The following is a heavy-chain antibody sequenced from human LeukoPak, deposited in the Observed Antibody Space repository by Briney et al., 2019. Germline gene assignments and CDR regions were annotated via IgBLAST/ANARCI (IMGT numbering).Heavy chain of an antibody. J-gene: IGHJ4*02. Sequence: ASETLSLTCAVYGGSFSGYYWSWIRLPPGKGLEWIGEINHSGSTNYNPSLKSRATISVDTSKNQFSLKLSSVTAADTAVYYCARGYSYGPYYWGQGTLVTVSS. CDR2: INHSGST. CDR3: ARGYSYGPYY. D-gene: IGHD5-18*01. V-gene: IGHV4-34*01. CDR1: GGSFSGYY.